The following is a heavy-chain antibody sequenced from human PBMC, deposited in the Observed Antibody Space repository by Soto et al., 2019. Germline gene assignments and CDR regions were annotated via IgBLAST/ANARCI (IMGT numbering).Heavy chain of an antibody. Sequence: AGGSLRLSCAASGFMFSSYGMHWVRQAPGKGLEWVAVIWYDGSNKNYADSVKGRFTITRDNSKNTLYLQMNSLRAEDTAVYYCASSICWGQGTLVTVSS. CDR2: IWYDGSNK. CDR1: GFMFSSYG. J-gene: IGHJ4*02. CDR3: ASSIC. V-gene: IGHV3-33*01.